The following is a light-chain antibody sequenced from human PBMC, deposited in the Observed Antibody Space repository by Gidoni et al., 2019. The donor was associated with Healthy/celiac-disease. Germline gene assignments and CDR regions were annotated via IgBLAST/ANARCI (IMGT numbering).Light chain of an antibody. Sequence: PGERVTLSCRASQSVSSSYLTWYQQQPGQAPRLLIYGASTRATGIPARFSGRWSGTDFTLTISRLQPEDFAVYYCQQDYNLLTFGGGTKVEIK. J-gene: IGKJ4*01. CDR3: QQDYNLLT. CDR1: QSVSSSY. V-gene: IGKV3D-7*01. CDR2: GAS.